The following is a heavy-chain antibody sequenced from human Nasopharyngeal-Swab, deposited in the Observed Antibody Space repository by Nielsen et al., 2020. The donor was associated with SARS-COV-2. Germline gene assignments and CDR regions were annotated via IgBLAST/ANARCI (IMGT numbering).Heavy chain of an antibody. Sequence: SGPTLVKPTQTLTLTCTFSGFSLSTSGMCVSWIRQPPGKALEWLARIDWDDDKYYSTSLKTRLTISKDTSKNQVVLTMTNMDPVDTATYYCARMSGSTAMARRAFDIWGQGTLVTVSS. D-gene: IGHD5-18*01. CDR1: GFSLSTSGMC. J-gene: IGHJ3*02. CDR2: IDWDDDK. CDR3: ARMSGSTAMARRAFDI. V-gene: IGHV2-70*11.